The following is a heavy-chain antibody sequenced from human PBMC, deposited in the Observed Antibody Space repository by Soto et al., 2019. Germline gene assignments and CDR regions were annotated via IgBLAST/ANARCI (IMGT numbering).Heavy chain of an antibody. Sequence: EVQLLESGGGLVQPGGSLRLSCAASGFTFSSYAMSWVRQAPGKGLEWVSAISGSGGSTYYADSVKGRFTFTRDNSKNTLDLKMTSLRAEDTAVYYCARRSSGWYFDYWGQGTLVTVSS. J-gene: IGHJ4*02. V-gene: IGHV3-23*01. CDR2: ISGSGGST. CDR3: ARRSSGWYFDY. CDR1: GFTFSSYA. D-gene: IGHD6-19*01.